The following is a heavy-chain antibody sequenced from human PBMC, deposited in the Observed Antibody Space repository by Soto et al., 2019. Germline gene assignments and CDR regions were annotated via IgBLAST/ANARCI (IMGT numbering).Heavy chain of an antibody. CDR3: ARHRYDYGSSGYFHGMDV. D-gene: IGHD3-22*01. V-gene: IGHV3-21*01. CDR1: GFTLRGYS. J-gene: IGHJ6*02. CDR2: ISSNSNRI. Sequence: EVQLVESGGGLVKPGGSLRLSCAASGFTLRGYSMTWVRQASGKGLEWVSFISSNSNRIFYGDSVKGRVTISRADGTNALYLDMSSPRAEDTAVYHCARHRYDYGSSGYFHGMDVWGQGTTVTFSS.